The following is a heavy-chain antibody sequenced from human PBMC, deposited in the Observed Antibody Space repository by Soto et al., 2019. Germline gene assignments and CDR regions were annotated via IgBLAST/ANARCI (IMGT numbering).Heavy chain of an antibody. J-gene: IGHJ4*02. CDR3: ARAHRQWLVACDY. CDR1: GYTFTNYW. CDR2: IYPRDSHT. Sequence: PGESLKISCQGSGYTFTNYWIVWVRQLPGKGLEWMGIIYPRDSHTTYSPSFQGQVTISDDKSLNSAFLQWSSLKASDTAMYYCARAHRQWLVACDYWGQGTLVTVSS. D-gene: IGHD6-19*01. V-gene: IGHV5-51*01.